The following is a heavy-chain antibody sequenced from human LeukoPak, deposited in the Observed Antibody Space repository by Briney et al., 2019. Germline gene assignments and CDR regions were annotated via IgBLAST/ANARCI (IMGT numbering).Heavy chain of an antibody. J-gene: IGHJ4*02. V-gene: IGHV3-23*01. CDR3: AKDDAWVRYQD. CDR2: ISGSGVIT. CDR1: GFTFSSHG. Sequence: GGSLRLSCAASGFTFSSHGMDWVRQAPGKGLEWVSGISGSGVITYYADSVKGRFTISRDNSKNTLDLQMNSLRAEDTAVYYCAKDDAWVRYQDWGQGTLVTVSS. D-gene: IGHD5-12*01.